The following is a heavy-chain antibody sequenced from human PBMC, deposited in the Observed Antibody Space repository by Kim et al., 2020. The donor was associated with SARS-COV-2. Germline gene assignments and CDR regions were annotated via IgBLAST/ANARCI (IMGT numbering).Heavy chain of an antibody. V-gene: IGHV3-9*01. J-gene: IGHJ4*02. Sequence: GVSLRLSCAASGFTFDDYAMHWVRQAPGKGLEWVSGISWNSGSIGYADSVKGRFTISRDNAKNSLYLQMNSLRAEDTALYYCAKDGHDGYCSSTSCYDGGRYFDYWGQGTLVTVSS. CDR1: GFTFDDYA. CDR3: AKDGHDGYCSSTSCYDGGRYFDY. CDR2: ISWNSGSI. D-gene: IGHD2-2*03.